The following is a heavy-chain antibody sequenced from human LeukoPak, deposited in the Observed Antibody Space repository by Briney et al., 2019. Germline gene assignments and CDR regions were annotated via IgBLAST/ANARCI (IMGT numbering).Heavy chain of an antibody. CDR2: INPNSGDT. CDR1: GYSFTAYY. J-gene: IGHJ3*02. D-gene: IGHD3-22*01. V-gene: IGHV1-2*02. Sequence: ASVKVSCKTSGYSFTAYYIHWVRQAPGQGLEWMAWINPNSGDTVSEQKFQGRVSMTYDTSISTAYMELNRLGSDDTAVYYCARRAYDYYDSSGYQRPSDAFDIWGQGTMVTVSS. CDR3: ARRAYDYYDSSGYQRPSDAFDI.